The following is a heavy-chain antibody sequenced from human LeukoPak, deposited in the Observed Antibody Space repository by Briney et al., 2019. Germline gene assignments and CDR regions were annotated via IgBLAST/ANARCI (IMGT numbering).Heavy chain of an antibody. D-gene: IGHD6-13*01. J-gene: IGHJ4*02. Sequence: SVKVSCKASGGTFSSYAISWVRQAPGQGLEWMGRIIPIFGTANYAQKFQGRVTIATDESTSTAYMELSSLRSEDTAVYYCASLPNGAAGSFDYWGQGTLVTVSS. CDR2: IIPIFGTA. V-gene: IGHV1-69*05. CDR3: ASLPNGAAGSFDY. CDR1: GGTFSSYA.